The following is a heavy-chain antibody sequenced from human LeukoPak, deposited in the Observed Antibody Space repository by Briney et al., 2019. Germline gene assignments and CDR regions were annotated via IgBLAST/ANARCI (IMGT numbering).Heavy chain of an antibody. D-gene: IGHD3-16*02. CDR1: GGSISSSSYY. Sequence: PSETLSLTCTVSGGSISSSSYYWGWIRQPPGKGLEWIGTFCYSGSTYYNPSLKSRVTVSVDTSKNQFSLNLSSVTAADTAVYYCARHSTSYDYVWGSYRYTPSYYFDYWGQGTLVTVSS. J-gene: IGHJ4*02. CDR2: FCYSGST. CDR3: ARHSTSYDYVWGSYRYTPSYYFDY. V-gene: IGHV4-39*01.